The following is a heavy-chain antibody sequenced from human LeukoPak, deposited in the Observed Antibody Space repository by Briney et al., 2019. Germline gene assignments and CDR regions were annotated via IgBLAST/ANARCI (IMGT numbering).Heavy chain of an antibody. CDR3: ARGSRRYFDY. CDR2: IYYSGST. V-gene: IGHV4-31*03. Sequence: SETLSLTCTVSGGSISSGGYYWSWIRQHPGKGLEWIGYIYYSGSTYYNPSLKSRVTISVDTSKNQFSLKLSSVTAADTAVYYCARGSRRYFDYWGQGTLVTVSS. J-gene: IGHJ4*02. CDR1: GGSISSGGYY.